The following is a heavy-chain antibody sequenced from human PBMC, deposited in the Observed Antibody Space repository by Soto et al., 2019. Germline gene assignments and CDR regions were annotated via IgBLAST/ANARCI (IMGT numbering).Heavy chain of an antibody. CDR1: GYPLPTYG. CDR3: ATVSGYGSGSRRFDF. V-gene: IGHV1-18*01. D-gene: IGHD3-10*01. CDR2: IVGDSGNT. Sequence: QVQVMQSGAQLTQPGASVKVSCETSGYPLPTYGLSWVRQAPGQGLEWMGWIVGDSGNTVYAQKFQGRVTMYRDTSTSTGYMELRRLTSDDSALYHCATVSGYGSGSRRFDFWGQGTLVSVSS. J-gene: IGHJ4*02.